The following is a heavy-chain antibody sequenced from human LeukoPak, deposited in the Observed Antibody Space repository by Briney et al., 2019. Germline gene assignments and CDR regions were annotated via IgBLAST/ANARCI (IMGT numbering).Heavy chain of an antibody. Sequence: PGGSLRLSCAASGFTFSGSAMHWVRQASGKGLEWVGRIRSKANSYATAYAASVKGRFTISRDDSKNTAYLQMNSLRAEDTAVYYCAKNSYGLYYFDYWGQGTLVTVSS. CDR2: IRSKANSYAT. CDR1: GFTFSGSA. J-gene: IGHJ4*02. D-gene: IGHD5-18*01. V-gene: IGHV3-73*01. CDR3: AKNSYGLYYFDY.